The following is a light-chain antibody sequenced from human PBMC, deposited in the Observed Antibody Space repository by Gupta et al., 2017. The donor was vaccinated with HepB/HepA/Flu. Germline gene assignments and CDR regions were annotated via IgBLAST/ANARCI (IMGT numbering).Light chain of an antibody. Sequence: QSVLTQPPSASGTTGQLVTIPCSGSSSNIGSNYVYWYQQLPGTAPKLLIYRNNQRPSGVPDRFSGSKSGTSASLAISGLRSEDEADYYCAAWDDSLSGWVFGGGTKLTVL. CDR3: AAWDDSLSGWV. CDR1: SSNIGSNY. J-gene: IGLJ3*02. CDR2: RNN. V-gene: IGLV1-47*01.